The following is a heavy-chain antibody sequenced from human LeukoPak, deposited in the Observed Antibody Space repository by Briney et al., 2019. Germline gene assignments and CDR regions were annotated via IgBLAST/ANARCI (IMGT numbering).Heavy chain of an antibody. CDR2: IYYSGST. J-gene: IGHJ6*03. CDR3: ARDVRGSSGRYYYYYMDV. CDR1: GGSISSSTYY. Sequence: TSETLSLTCTVSGGSISSSTYYWGWIRQPPGKGLEWIGSIYYSGSTCYNPSLKSRVTISVDTSKNQFSLKLSSVTAADTAVFYCARDVRGSSGRYYYYYMDVWGKGTTITVSS. V-gene: IGHV4-39*07. D-gene: IGHD3-22*01.